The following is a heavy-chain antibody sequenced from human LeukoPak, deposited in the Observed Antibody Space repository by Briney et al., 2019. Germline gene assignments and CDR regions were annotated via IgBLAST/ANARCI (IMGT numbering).Heavy chain of an antibody. J-gene: IGHJ6*03. D-gene: IGHD3-3*01. CDR2: IHTSGAT. V-gene: IGHV4-4*07. CDR1: GVSISSYY. Sequence: SETLSLTCTVSGVSISSYYWSWIRQPAGKGLEWIGRIHTSGATNYNPSLKSRVTMSVDTSKNQFSLNLSSVTAADTALYYCARAVGHYDFWSGYAYYYYYMDVWGKGTTVTVSS. CDR3: ARAVGHYDFWSGYAYYYYYMDV.